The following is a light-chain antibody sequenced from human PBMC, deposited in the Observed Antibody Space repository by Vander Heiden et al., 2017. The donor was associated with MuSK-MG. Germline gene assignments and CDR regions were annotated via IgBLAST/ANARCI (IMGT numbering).Light chain of an antibody. J-gene: IGKJ1*01. CDR3: QQTDSTPWT. V-gene: IGKV1-39*01. CDR2: AAS. CDR1: QSISSY. Sequence: DIQMTQSPSSLSASVGDRVTITCRASQSISSYLNWYQLKPGKAPKLLIYAASSLQSGVPSRFSGSGSGADFTLTFSRLQPEDCATYYCQQTDSTPWTFGQGTKVEIK.